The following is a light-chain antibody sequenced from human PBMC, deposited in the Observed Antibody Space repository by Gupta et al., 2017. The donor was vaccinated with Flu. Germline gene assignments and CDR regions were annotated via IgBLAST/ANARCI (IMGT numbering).Light chain of an antibody. Sequence: EIVLTQYPGTLSLSPGESATLSCRASRSFSSNYLAWYQQKPGQAPRLLIYGASSRATGVPDRFSGSGSGSDFTLTISRLEPEDSAMYYCQQYASSPWTFGQGTKVEIK. CDR3: QQYASSPWT. J-gene: IGKJ1*01. CDR2: GAS. V-gene: IGKV3-20*01. CDR1: RSFSSNY.